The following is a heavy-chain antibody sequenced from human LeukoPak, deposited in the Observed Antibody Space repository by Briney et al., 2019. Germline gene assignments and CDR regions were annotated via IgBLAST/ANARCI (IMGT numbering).Heavy chain of an antibody. Sequence: GGSLRLSCAASGFTFSSYSMNWVRQAPGKGLEWVSSISSGSSYIYYADSVKGRFTISRDNAKNSLYLQMNSLRAEDTAVYYCARGRYYDSSGPEEYYFDYWGQGTLVTVSS. V-gene: IGHV3-21*01. J-gene: IGHJ4*02. CDR2: ISSGSSYI. CDR3: ARGRYYDSSGPEEYYFDY. D-gene: IGHD3-22*01. CDR1: GFTFSSYS.